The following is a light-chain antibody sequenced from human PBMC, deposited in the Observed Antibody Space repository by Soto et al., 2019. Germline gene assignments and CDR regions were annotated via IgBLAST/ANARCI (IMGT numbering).Light chain of an antibody. CDR1: QSISSN. CDR2: GAS. Sequence: DIVMTQSPATLSVSPGDRATISCRASQSISSNLAWYQQKPGQAPRLLIDGASTRATGISARFSGSGSGTEFTLTISSLQSEDFAVYYCQQYNNWPLTFGQGTRLEIK. V-gene: IGKV3-15*01. CDR3: QQYNNWPLT. J-gene: IGKJ5*01.